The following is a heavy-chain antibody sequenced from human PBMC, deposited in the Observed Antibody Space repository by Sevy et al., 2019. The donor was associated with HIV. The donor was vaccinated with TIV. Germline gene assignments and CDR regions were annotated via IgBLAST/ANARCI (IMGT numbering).Heavy chain of an antibody. J-gene: IGHJ3*02. D-gene: IGHD3-22*01. Sequence: GGSLRLSCAASGFTFNNYAMNWVRQAPGKGLEWVSIIFGNGDVSISFGNGDVTYYADSVRGRFTISRDSSKNTLYLQMISLRAEDTALYYCAGGRYDSSGSFDAFDIWGQGTMVTVSS. V-gene: IGHV3-23*01. CDR1: GFTFNNYA. CDR2: IFGNGDVSISFGNGDVT. CDR3: AGGRYDSSGSFDAFDI.